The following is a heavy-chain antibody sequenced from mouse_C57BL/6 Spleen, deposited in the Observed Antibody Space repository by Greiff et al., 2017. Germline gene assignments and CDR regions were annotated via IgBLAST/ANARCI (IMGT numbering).Heavy chain of an antibody. J-gene: IGHJ4*01. Sequence: EVQLQESGGGLVKPGGSLKLSCAASGFTFSSYAMSWVRQTPEKRLEWVATISDGGSYTYYPDNVKGRFTISRDNAKNNLYLQMSHLKSEDTAMYYCARDSEDAMDYWGQGTSVTVSS. V-gene: IGHV5-4*01. CDR2: ISDGGSYT. CDR3: ARDSEDAMDY. CDR1: GFTFSSYA.